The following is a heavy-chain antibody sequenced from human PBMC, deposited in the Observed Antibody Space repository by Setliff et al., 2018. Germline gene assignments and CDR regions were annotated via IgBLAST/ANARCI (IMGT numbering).Heavy chain of an antibody. V-gene: IGHV1-18*01. CDR1: DDTFTSYG. Sequence: ASVKVSCKAPDDTFTSYGISWVRQVPGEGLEALGRIDPRDDFTVYAERFKDRLTITADTSTDTSYMEMSSLRFEDTAVYYCAIDYGPTGTPYHWGQGTPVTVSS. CDR3: AIDYGPTGTPYH. J-gene: IGHJ4*02. CDR2: IDPRDDFT. D-gene: IGHD1-1*01.